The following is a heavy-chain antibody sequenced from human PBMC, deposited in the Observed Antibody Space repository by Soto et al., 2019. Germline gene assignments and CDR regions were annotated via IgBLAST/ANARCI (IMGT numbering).Heavy chain of an antibody. V-gene: IGHV3-73*01. D-gene: IGHD6-13*01. CDR3: TSTREQQGWFDP. Sequence: PWGSLRLSGAASGFTFSGSAMHWVRQASGKGLEWVGRIRSKANSYATAYAASVKGRFTISRDDSKNTAYLQMNSLKTEDTAVYYCTSTREQQGWFDPWGQGTLVTVSS. CDR1: GFTFSGSA. CDR2: IRSKANSYAT. J-gene: IGHJ5*02.